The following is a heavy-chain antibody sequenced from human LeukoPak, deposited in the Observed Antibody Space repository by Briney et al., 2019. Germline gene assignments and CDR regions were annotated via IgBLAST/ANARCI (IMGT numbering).Heavy chain of an antibody. V-gene: IGHV4-39*01. CDR3: ARFRGNYYYNYMDV. J-gene: IGHJ6*03. Sequence: SETLSLTCTVSGGSISGSSYFWGWIRQPPGKGLEWIGSIHYSGTTYYSPSLKSRVTISVDTSKSQFSLKLSSVTAADTAVYYCARFRGNYYYNYMDVWGKGTTVTVS. CDR2: IHYSGTT. D-gene: IGHD3-10*01. CDR1: GGSISGSSYF.